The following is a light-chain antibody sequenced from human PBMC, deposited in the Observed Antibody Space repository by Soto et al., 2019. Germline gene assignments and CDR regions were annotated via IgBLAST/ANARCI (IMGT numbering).Light chain of an antibody. J-gene: IGKJ1*01. CDR2: DAS. Sequence: DIQMTQSPSTLSASVGDRVTITCRASQSISSWLAWYQQKPGKAPKLLIYDASSLESGVPSMFIGSGSRTEFTLTIRSQQPDDFATHYCQQYKGTFGQGTKVDI. CDR1: QSISSW. V-gene: IGKV1-5*01. CDR3: QQYKGT.